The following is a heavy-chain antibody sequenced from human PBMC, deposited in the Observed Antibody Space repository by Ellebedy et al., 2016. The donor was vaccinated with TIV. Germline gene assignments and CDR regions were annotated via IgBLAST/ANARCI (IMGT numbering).Heavy chain of an antibody. CDR1: GFTFSNAW. CDR2: IKSKTDGGTT. CDR3: TTPYRSTVTRAIWFDP. J-gene: IGHJ5*02. Sequence: PGGSLRLSCAASGFTFSNAWMSWVRQAPGKGLEWVGRIKSKTDGGTTDYAAPVKGRFTISRDDSKNTLYLQMNSLKTEDTAVYYCTTPYRSTVTRAIWFDPWGQGTLVTVSS. D-gene: IGHD4-17*01. V-gene: IGHV3-15*01.